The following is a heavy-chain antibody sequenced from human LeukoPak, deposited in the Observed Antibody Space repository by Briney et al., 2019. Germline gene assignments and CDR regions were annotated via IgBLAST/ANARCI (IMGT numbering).Heavy chain of an antibody. CDR3: ALAIHDYYFDY. D-gene: IGHD5-18*01. Sequence: ASVKVSCKASGYTFTGYSIHWVRQAPGQGLEWMGWISTNTGNPTYAQGFTGRFVFSLDTSVSTAYLQISSLKAEDTAVYYCALAIHDYYFDYWGQGTLVTVSS. J-gene: IGHJ4*02. CDR1: GYTFTGYS. CDR2: ISTNTGNP. V-gene: IGHV7-4-1*02.